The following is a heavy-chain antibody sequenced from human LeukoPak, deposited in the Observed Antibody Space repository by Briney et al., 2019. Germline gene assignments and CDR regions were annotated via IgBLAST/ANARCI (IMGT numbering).Heavy chain of an antibody. D-gene: IGHD3-3*01. CDR1: GGSISSSSYY. CDR3: ARVFWSGFQGYYYYYMDV. Sequence: PSETLSLTCTVSGGSISSSSYYWGWIRQPPGKGLEWIGSIYYSGSTYYNPSLKIRVTISVDTSKNQFSLKLSSVTAADTAVYYCARVFWSGFQGYYYYYMDVWGKGTTVTVSS. V-gene: IGHV4-39*07. CDR2: IYYSGST. J-gene: IGHJ6*03.